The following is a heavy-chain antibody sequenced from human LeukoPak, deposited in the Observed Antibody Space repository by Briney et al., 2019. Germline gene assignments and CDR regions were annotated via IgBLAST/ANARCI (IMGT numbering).Heavy chain of an antibody. V-gene: IGHV3-21*01. CDR3: ARDDYDILTGGGDGMDV. CDR2: ISSSSSYI. J-gene: IGHJ6*04. D-gene: IGHD3-9*01. Sequence: GGSLRLSCAASGFTFSSYSMNWVRQAPGKGLEWVSSISSSSSYIYYADSVKGRFTISRDNAKNSLYLQMNSLRAEDTAVYYCARDDYDILTGGGDGMDVWGKGTTVTVSS. CDR1: GFTFSSYS.